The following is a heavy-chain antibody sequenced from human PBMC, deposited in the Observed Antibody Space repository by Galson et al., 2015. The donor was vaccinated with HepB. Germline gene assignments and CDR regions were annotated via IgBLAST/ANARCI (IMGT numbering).Heavy chain of an antibody. V-gene: IGHV1-2*02. J-gene: IGHJ4*02. D-gene: IGHD6-13*01. CDR1: GYTFIGYH. CDR3: LRLADLSGYSSS. CDR2: INPNSGGT. Sequence: SVKVSCKASGYTFIGYHMHWVRQAPGQGLEWMGWINPNSGGTNYAQKFQGRVTMTRDTSISTAYMDLSRLRFDDTAVYYCLRLADLSGYSSSWGQGTLVTVSS.